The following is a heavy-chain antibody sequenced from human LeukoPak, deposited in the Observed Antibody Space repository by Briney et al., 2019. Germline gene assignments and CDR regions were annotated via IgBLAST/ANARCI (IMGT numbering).Heavy chain of an antibody. D-gene: IGHD5-12*01. J-gene: IGHJ3*02. V-gene: IGHV3-30*03. CDR1: GFTFSSYG. Sequence: GGSLRLSCAASGFTFSSYGMHWVRQAPGKGLEWVAVISYDGSNKYYADSVKGRFTISRDNAKNSLYLQMNSLRAEDTALYHCARDLGGYDDLSDAFDIWGQGTMVTVSS. CDR2: ISYDGSNK. CDR3: ARDLGGYDDLSDAFDI.